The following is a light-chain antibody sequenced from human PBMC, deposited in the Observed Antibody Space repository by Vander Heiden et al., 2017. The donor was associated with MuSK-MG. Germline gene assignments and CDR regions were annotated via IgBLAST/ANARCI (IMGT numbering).Light chain of an antibody. CDR1: HSIRNH. CDR2: DAS. Sequence: DIQMTQSPSSLSAFVVDRVTITCQTSHSIRNHLKWYQQQPKKAPKLLYYDASNLEAGVPSRFSGSESGTNFTFTISSLQPEDIATYYCQQYDKSLTFGGGTKVQIK. J-gene: IGKJ4*01. CDR3: QQYDKSLT. V-gene: IGKV1-33*01.